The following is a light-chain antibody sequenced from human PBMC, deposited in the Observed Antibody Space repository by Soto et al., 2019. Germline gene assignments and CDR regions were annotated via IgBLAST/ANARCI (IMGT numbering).Light chain of an antibody. CDR3: ATWDDSLNARGV. CDR1: RSNIGNNA. J-gene: IGLJ3*02. Sequence: QSVLTQPPSASGTPGQRVTISCSGGRSNIGNNAVTWYQQFPGTAPKLLIYNNNQRPSEVPDRFSGSKSGTSASLAISGLQSEDEADYYCATWDDSLNARGVFGGGTKLTVL. V-gene: IGLV1-44*01. CDR2: NNN.